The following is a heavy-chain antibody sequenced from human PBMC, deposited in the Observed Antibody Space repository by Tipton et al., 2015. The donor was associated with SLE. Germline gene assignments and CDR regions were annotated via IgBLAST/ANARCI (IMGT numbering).Heavy chain of an antibody. J-gene: IGHJ5*02. CDR1: GYTFTSYD. D-gene: IGHD2-21*02. V-gene: IGHV1-8*01. CDR2: MNPDSGHT. Sequence: QLVQSGPEVKKPGASVKVSCKASGYTFTSYDINWVRQATGQGLEWMGWMNPDSGHTGYAQKFQDRVTMTRSTSLSTAYMELGSLRSEDTAIYYCARGRGGDWINWFDPWGQGALVTVSS. CDR3: ARGRGGDWINWFDP.